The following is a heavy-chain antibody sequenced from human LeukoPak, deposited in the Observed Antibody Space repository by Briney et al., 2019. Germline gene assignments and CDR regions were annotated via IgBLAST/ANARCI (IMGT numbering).Heavy chain of an antibody. CDR3: ARERLIAGATVFDY. CDR1: GDSISSHY. CDR2: IYCSGSS. D-gene: IGHD1-26*01. Sequence: SETLSLTCTVSGDSISSHYWSWIRQPPGKGLEWIGCIYCSGSSSYNPSLKSRVTISVDTSNTQYSLKLTSVTAADTAVYFCARERLIAGATVFDYWGQGTLVTVSS. J-gene: IGHJ4*02. V-gene: IGHV4-59*11.